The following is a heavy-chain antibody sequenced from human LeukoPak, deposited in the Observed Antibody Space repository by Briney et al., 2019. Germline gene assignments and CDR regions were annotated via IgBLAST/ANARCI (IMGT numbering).Heavy chain of an antibody. CDR2: ISTTSSTI. Sequence: GGSLRLSCAASGFTFSSYSMSWVRQAPGKGLEWVSYISTTSSTIYYADSVKDRFTISRDNAKNLVFLQMNSLRDEDTAVYYCARRRRLDYWGQGTLVTVSS. CDR1: GFTFSSYS. CDR3: ARRRRLDY. V-gene: IGHV3-48*02. J-gene: IGHJ4*02.